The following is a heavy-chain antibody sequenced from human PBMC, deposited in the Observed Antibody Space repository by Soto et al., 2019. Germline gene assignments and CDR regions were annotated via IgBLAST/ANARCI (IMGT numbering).Heavy chain of an antibody. CDR3: ARDRAIRPGSDFDY. CDR1: GFTFSNYA. J-gene: IGHJ4*02. CDR2: ISGSGGST. D-gene: IGHD2-15*01. V-gene: IGHV3-23*01. Sequence: LRLSCAASGFTFSNYAMSWVRQAPGKGLEWVSAISGSGGSTYYADSVKGRFTISRDNSKNTLYLRMNSLRAEDTAVFYCARDRAIRPGSDFDYWGQGTQVTVSS.